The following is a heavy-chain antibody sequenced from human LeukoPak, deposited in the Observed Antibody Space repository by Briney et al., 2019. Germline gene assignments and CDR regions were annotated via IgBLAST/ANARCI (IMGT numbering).Heavy chain of an antibody. CDR2: IIPILGIA. V-gene: IGHV1-69*04. D-gene: IGHD3-3*01. CDR3: ATSVLRFLEWLFDY. CDR1: GGTFSSYA. Sequence: ASVKVSCKASGGTFSSYAISWVRQAPGQGLEWMGRIIPILGIANCAQKFQGRVTITADKSTSTAYMELSSLRSEDTAVYYCATSVLRFLEWLFDYWGQGTLVTVSS. J-gene: IGHJ4*02.